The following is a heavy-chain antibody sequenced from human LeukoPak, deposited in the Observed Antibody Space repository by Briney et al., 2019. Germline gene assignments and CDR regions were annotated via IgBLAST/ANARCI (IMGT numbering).Heavy chain of an antibody. V-gene: IGHV3-49*04. CDR1: GFTFSSYA. CDR2: IRSKAYGGTT. Sequence: GGPLRLSCAASGFTFSSYAMSWVRQAPGKGLEWVGFIRSKAYGGTTEYAASVKGRFTISRDDSKSIAYLQMNSLKTEDTAVYYCTRARNSGSYLGYYFDYWSQGTLVTVSS. CDR3: TRARNSGSYLGYYFDY. D-gene: IGHD1-26*01. J-gene: IGHJ4*02.